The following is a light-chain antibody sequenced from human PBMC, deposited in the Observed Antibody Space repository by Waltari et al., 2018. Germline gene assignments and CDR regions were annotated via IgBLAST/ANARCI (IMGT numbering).Light chain of an antibody. J-gene: IGLJ3*02. Sequence: QSALTQPASVSGSPGQSIPLYCTGTSSDVGSYNLVSWYQQHPGKAPELMIYESSKRPPGVPNRFSDSRSGNTASLTISGRQAEDEADYYCCSYAARSVRLFGGGTKLTVL. CDR1: SSDVGSYNL. V-gene: IGLV2-23*01. CDR3: CSYAARSVRL. CDR2: ESS.